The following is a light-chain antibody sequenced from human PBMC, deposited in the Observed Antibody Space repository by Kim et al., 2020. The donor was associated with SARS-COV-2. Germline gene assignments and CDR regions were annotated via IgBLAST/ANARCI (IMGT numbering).Light chain of an antibody. Sequence: PGERGILSCRASQSVSSNTLAWYRLKTGQAPRLLVYGASKRANDIPDRFNGSGSGTDFNLPIGRLEPEDFAVYYCQQYGRSPFTFGPGTKVDIK. J-gene: IGKJ3*01. V-gene: IGKV3-20*01. CDR3: QQYGRSPFT. CDR1: QSVSSNT. CDR2: GAS.